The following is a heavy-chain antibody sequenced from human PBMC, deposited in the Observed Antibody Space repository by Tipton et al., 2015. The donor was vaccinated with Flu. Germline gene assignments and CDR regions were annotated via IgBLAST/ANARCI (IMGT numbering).Heavy chain of an antibody. CDR2: VYPSGTT. D-gene: IGHD3-10*02. J-gene: IGHJ4*02. CDR3: ARRSYYDVDLKNFYFDY. V-gene: IGHV4-39*01. Sequence: TLSLTCTVSSGSIRSTNYFCAWIRQPPGKGLELIGSVYPSGTTYYNPSLKSRVTISVDTSKSQFSLKLRSVTAADTAVYYCARRSYYDVDLKNFYFDYWGQGALVTVSS. CDR1: SGSIRSTNYF.